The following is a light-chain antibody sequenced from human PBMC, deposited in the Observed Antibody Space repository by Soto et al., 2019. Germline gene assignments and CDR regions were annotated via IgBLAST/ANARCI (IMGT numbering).Light chain of an antibody. CDR1: SSDVGSYNL. J-gene: IGLJ1*01. Sequence: QSALTQPASVSGSPGQSITISCTGTSSDVGSYNLVSWYQQHPGKAPKLMIYEVSKRPSGVSNRFSGSKSGNTASPTISGLQAEDEADYYCCSYAGSTFYVFGTGTKLTVL. V-gene: IGLV2-23*02. CDR2: EVS. CDR3: CSYAGSTFYV.